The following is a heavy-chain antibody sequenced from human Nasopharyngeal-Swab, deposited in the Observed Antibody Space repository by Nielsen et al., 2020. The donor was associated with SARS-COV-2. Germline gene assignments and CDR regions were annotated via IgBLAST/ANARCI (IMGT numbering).Heavy chain of an antibody. J-gene: IGHJ6*03. Sequence: GESLKISCAASGFTFSNAWMSWVRQAPGKGLEWVGRIKSKTDGGTTDYAAPVKGRFTISRDDSKNTLYLQMNSLKTEDTAVYYCTTDPGITMVRGVIKRIGGFDYYYMDVWGKGTTVTVSS. CDR3: TTDPGITMVRGVIKRIGGFDYYYMDV. CDR2: IKSKTDGGTT. CDR1: GFTFSNAW. D-gene: IGHD3-10*01. V-gene: IGHV3-15*01.